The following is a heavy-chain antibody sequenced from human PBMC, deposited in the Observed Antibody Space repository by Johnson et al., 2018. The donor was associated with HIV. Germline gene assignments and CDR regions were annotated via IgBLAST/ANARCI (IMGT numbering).Heavy chain of an antibody. CDR3: TTEKHAPRAFDI. V-gene: IGHV3-9*01. Sequence: VQLVESGGGLVQPGRSLRLSCAASGFTFDDYAMHWVRQAPGKGLEWVSGISWNSGTRYYADSVKGRFTISTDNAKNSLYLQMHSLRAEDTAVYYCTTEKHAPRAFDIWGQGTMVTVSS. J-gene: IGHJ3*02. CDR1: GFTFDDYA. CDR2: ISWNSGTR. D-gene: IGHD1-14*01.